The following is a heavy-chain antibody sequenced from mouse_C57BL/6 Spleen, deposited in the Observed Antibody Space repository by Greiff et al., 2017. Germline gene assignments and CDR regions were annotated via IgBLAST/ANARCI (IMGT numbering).Heavy chain of an antibody. V-gene: IGHV1-26*01. J-gene: IGHJ2*01. CDR2: INPNNGGT. Sequence: VQLQQPGAELVMPGASVKLSCKASGYTFTDYYMNWVKQSHGKSLEWIGDINPNNGGTSYNPMFKGKATLTVDKSSSTAYMELRSLTSEESAVYYCARSGIGNYYGISYLYYFDYWGQGTTLTVSS. D-gene: IGHD1-1*01. CDR1: GYTFTDYY. CDR3: ARSGIGNYYGISYLYYFDY.